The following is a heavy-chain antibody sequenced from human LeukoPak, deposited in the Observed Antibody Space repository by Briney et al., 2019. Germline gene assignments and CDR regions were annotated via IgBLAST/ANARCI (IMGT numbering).Heavy chain of an antibody. V-gene: IGHV3-23*01. CDR2: ISNSAGRT. CDR3: AKESSGWSKFDY. CDR1: GFTFSNYA. J-gene: IGHJ4*02. Sequence: PGGSLRLSCAASGFTFSNYAMSWVRQAPGKGLEWVSTISNSAGRTYYAGSVKGRFTISSDNSKNTLYLQMNSLRAEDTAVYYCAKESSGWSKFDYWGQGTLVTVSS. D-gene: IGHD6-19*01.